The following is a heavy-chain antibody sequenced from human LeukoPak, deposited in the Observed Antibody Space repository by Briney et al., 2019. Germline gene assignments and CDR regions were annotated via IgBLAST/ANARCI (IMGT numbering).Heavy chain of an antibody. CDR1: GFTFSSYA. V-gene: IGHV3-30*04. CDR3: ARDDYGDFYFDY. J-gene: IGHJ4*02. Sequence: PGGSLRLSCAASGFTFSSYAMHWVRQAPGKGLEGVAVISYDGSNKYYADSVKGRFTISRDNSKNTLYLQMNSLRAEDTAVYYCARDDYGDFYFDYWGQGTLVTVSS. D-gene: IGHD4-17*01. CDR2: ISYDGSNK.